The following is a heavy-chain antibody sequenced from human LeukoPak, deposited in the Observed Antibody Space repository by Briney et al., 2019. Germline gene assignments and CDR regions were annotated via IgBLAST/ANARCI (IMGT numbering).Heavy chain of an antibody. D-gene: IGHD3-22*01. CDR2: ISSSSAYI. Sequence: GGTLRLSCAASGFTFSSYSMNWVRQAPGKGLEWVSFISSSSAYIYYADSVKGRFTISRDNAKNSLYLQMNSLRAEDTAVYYCARSSGYYFDYWGQGTLVTASS. CDR1: GFTFSSYS. CDR3: ARSSGYYFDY. V-gene: IGHV3-21*01. J-gene: IGHJ4*02.